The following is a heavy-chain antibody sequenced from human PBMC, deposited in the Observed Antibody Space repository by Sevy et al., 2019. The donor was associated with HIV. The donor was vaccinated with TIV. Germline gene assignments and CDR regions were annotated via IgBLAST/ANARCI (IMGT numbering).Heavy chain of an antibody. CDR2: INTNTGNP. J-gene: IGHJ4*02. D-gene: IGHD5-12*01. V-gene: IGHV7-4-1*02. CDR1: GYTFRNYN. CDR3: AKDPPLYAGYDYGGDY. Sequence: ASVKVSCKASGYTFRNYNMHWVRQAPGQGLEWMGWINTNTGNPTYAQGFTGRFVFSLDTSVSTAYLQITSLKAEDTAVYYCAKDPPLYAGYDYGGDYWGQGTLVTVSS.